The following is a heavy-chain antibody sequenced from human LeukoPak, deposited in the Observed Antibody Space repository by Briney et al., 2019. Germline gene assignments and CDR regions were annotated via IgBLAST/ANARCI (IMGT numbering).Heavy chain of an antibody. CDR3: AKGSYYDSSGYYTVDY. Sequence: GGSLRLSCAASGFTFSDYGMNWVRQAPGKGLEWVSSICGSCGSTYYADSVKGRFTISRDNSKNTLYLQVSGLRAEDTAVYYCAKGSYYDSSGYYTVDYWGQGTLVTVSS. V-gene: IGHV3-23*01. CDR1: GFTFSDYG. D-gene: IGHD3-22*01. J-gene: IGHJ4*02. CDR2: ICGSCGST.